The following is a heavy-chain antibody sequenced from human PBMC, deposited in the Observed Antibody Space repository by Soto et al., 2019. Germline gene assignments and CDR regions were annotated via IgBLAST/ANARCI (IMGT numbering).Heavy chain of an antibody. D-gene: IGHD2-8*01. V-gene: IGHV3-53*01. J-gene: IGHJ3*02. Sequence: EVQLVESGGGLIQPGGSLRLSCAASGLTVSNSHMSWVRQAAGKGLEWVATIYGDGKIYYGDSVKGRFSMSRDNSKNTLYLKMDSLRAEDTAMYYCARDSQWAFDIRGQGTMVTVPS. CDR2: IYGDGKI. CDR1: GLTVSNSH. CDR3: ARDSQWAFDI.